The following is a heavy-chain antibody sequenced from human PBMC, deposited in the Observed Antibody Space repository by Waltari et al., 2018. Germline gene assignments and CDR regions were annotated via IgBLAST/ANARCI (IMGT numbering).Heavy chain of an antibody. D-gene: IGHD3-10*01. Sequence: EVQLVESGGGLVHPGESLTLSCAAYGFTFSNYSLNWVRQAPGKGLEWISYISTSSYSIYYADSVKGRFTISRDNAKNSLFLQMDNLRVEDTAVYFCSRAGGRRSPEFDYWGQGTLVTVSS. CDR1: GFTFSNYS. CDR2: ISTSSYSI. V-gene: IGHV3-48*04. J-gene: IGHJ4*02. CDR3: SRAGGRRSPEFDY.